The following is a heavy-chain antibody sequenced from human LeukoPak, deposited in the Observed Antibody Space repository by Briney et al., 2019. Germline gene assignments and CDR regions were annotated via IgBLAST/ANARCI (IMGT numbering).Heavy chain of an antibody. CDR1: GFTFTSYT. CDR3: ARDFMGESGYSGY. J-gene: IGHJ4*02. D-gene: IGHD5-12*01. V-gene: IGHV3-21*01. CDR2: ISPTGISV. Sequence: GGSLRLSCAASGFTFTSYTMNWVRQAPGEGLEWIASISPTGISVWYADSLKDRSTISRDGAKSSLYLQINSLRAEDTAIYYCARDFMGESGYSGYWGQGTLVTVSS.